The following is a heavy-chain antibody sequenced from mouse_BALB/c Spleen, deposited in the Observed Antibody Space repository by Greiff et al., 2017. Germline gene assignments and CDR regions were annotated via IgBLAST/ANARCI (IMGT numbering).Heavy chain of an antibody. J-gene: IGHJ3*01. D-gene: IGHD2-4*01. Sequence: EVQVVESGGDLVKPGGSLKLSCAASGFTFSSYGMSWVRQTPDKRLEWVATISSGGSYTYYPDSVKGRFTISRDNAKNTLYLQMSSLKSEDTAMYYCASPYDYRFAYWGQGTLVTVSA. CDR1: GFTFSSYG. V-gene: IGHV5-6*01. CDR3: ASPYDYRFAY. CDR2: ISSGGSYT.